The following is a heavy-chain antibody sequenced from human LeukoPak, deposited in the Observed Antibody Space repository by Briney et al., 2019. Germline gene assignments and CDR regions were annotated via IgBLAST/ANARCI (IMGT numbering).Heavy chain of an antibody. V-gene: IGHV3-23*01. CDR3: AKVPLITAFKYFDY. Sequence: GGSLRLSCAGSGFTFSSYAMSWVRQAPGKGLQWVSAISISGGRTYYADSVKGRFTISRDNSKNTLYLQMNSLRAEDTAVYYCAKVPLITAFKYFDYWGQGTLVTVSS. CDR2: ISISGGRT. D-gene: IGHD3-16*01. CDR1: GFTFSSYA. J-gene: IGHJ4*02.